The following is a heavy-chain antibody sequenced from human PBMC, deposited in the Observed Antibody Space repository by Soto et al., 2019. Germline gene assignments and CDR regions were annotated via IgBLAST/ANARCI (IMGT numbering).Heavy chain of an antibody. CDR1: GYTFRSYT. CDR2: INGGGGYT. CDR3: ARALYHYDTSGYYNKSSDRFYFDY. D-gene: IGHD3-22*01. Sequence: ASVKVSCKASGYTFRSYTVYWVRQAPGQRLEWVGWINGGGGYTKYSQKFQDRVTITRDTSASTAYMELSTLRSEDTAIYYCARALYHYDTSGYYNKSSDRFYFDYWGQGTLVTVSS. J-gene: IGHJ4*02. V-gene: IGHV1-3*01.